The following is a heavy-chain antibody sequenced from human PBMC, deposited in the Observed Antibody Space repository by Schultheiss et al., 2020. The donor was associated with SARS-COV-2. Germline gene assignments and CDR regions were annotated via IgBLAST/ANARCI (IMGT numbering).Heavy chain of an antibody. CDR1: GGSISSYY. D-gene: IGHD5-18*01. CDR2: IYHSGST. Sequence: SETLSLTCTVSGGSISSYYWSWIRQPAGKGLEWIGYIYHSGSTDYNPSLKSRVTISVDTSKNQFSLKLSSVTAADTAMYYCARDASYGYDYFDYWGQGILVTVSS. CDR3: ARDASYGYDYFDY. J-gene: IGHJ4*02. V-gene: IGHV4-59*01.